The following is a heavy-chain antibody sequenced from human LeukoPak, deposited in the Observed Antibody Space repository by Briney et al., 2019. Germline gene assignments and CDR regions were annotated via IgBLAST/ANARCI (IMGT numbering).Heavy chain of an antibody. J-gene: IGHJ4*02. D-gene: IGHD6-6*01. CDR1: GFTFSSYA. V-gene: IGHV3-23*01. Sequence: GGSLRPSCAASGFTFSSYAMSWVRQAPGKGLGWVSAISGSGDSTYYADSVKGRFTISRDNPKNTLYLQLNSLRGEDTAVYYCAIVSFGIGARYWGQGTLVTVSS. CDR2: ISGSGDST. CDR3: AIVSFGIGARY.